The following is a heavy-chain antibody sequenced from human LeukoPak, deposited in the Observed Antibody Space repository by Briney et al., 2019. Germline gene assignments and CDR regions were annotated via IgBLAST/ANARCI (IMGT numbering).Heavy chain of an antibody. Sequence: SETLSLTCAVSGGSISSGGYSWSWIRQPPGKGPEWIGYIYHSGSTYYNPSLKSRVTISVDRSKNQFSLKLSSVTAADTAVYYCARTSIAARRANAFDIWGQGTMVTVSS. CDR1: GGSISSGGYS. CDR3: ARTSIAARRANAFDI. D-gene: IGHD6-6*01. CDR2: IYHSGST. J-gene: IGHJ3*02. V-gene: IGHV4-30-2*01.